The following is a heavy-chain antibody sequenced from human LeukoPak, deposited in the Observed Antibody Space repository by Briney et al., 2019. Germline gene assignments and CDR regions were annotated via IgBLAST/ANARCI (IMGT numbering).Heavy chain of an antibody. V-gene: IGHV4-61*02. CDR3: ARGGGGWHGMGFDY. Sequence: SETLSVTCTVSGGSISSGSYYWSWIRHPAGKGLEWIGRIYTSGSTNDNPPLNSRVPISVDKSKNQFPMKLSTVTAADTAVYYCARGGGGWHGMGFDYWGQGTLVTVSS. D-gene: IGHD2-15*01. CDR1: GGSISSGSYY. J-gene: IGHJ4*02. CDR2: IYTSGST.